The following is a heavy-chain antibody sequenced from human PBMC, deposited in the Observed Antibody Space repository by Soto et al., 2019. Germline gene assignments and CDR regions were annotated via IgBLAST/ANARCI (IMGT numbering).Heavy chain of an antibody. V-gene: IGHV1-69*13. Sequence: GASVKVSCKASGGTFSSYAISCVRQAPGQGLEWMGGIIPIFGTANYAQKFQGRVTITADESTSTAYMELSSLRSEDTAVYYCARGHSDPYSSGWYERAFDIWGQGTMVTVSS. CDR2: IIPIFGTA. CDR3: ARGHSDPYSSGWYERAFDI. J-gene: IGHJ3*02. CDR1: GGTFSSYA. D-gene: IGHD6-13*01.